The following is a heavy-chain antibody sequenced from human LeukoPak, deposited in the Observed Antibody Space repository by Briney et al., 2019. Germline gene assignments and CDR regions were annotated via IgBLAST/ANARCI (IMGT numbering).Heavy chain of an antibody. J-gene: IGHJ4*02. V-gene: IGHV3-30*04. CDR2: FSYDGKTT. CDR1: GFTFNTYA. D-gene: IGHD3-22*01. CDR3: ARGTSVIARVAHDY. Sequence: GGSLRLSCVASGFTFNTYAIHWVHQPPGKGLEWVAAFSYDGKTTKYADSVKGRFTISRDNSKNTLYLQMNSLRPDDTGVYYCARGTSVIARVAHDYWGQGTLVTVSS.